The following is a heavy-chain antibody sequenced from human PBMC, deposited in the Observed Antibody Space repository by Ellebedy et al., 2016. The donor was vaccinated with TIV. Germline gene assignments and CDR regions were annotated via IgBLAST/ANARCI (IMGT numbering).Heavy chain of an antibody. V-gene: IGHV3-66*01. CDR1: GFTVSTNY. CDR3: ARALVFPGTYYFDY. CDR2: IYSGGNT. D-gene: IGHD1-1*01. J-gene: IGHJ4*02. Sequence: PGGSLRLSCAASGFTVSTNYMSWVRQAPGKGLEWVSVIYSGGNTYYAGSVKGRFTISRDSSKNTLYLQMNSPRAEDTAVYYCARALVFPGTYYFDYWGQGTLVTVSS.